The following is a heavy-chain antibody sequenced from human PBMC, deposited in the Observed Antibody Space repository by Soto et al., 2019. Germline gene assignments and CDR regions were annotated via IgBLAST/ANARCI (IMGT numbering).Heavy chain of an antibody. Sequence: PSETLSLTCTVSGGSISSYYWSWIRQPPGKGLEWIGYIYYSGSTNYNPSLKSRVTISVDTSKNQFSLKLSSVTAADTAVYYCARLRITGTTDWYDPWGQGTLVTVSS. J-gene: IGHJ5*02. V-gene: IGHV4-59*08. CDR2: IYYSGST. CDR3: ARLRITGTTDWYDP. D-gene: IGHD1-7*01. CDR1: GGSISSYY.